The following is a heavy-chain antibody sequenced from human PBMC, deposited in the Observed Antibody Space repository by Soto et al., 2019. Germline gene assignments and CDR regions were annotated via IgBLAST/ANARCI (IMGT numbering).Heavy chain of an antibody. CDR3: AISYIPNDAFDI. CDR1: SGPFSGYY. D-gene: IGHD2-2*02. V-gene: IGHV4-34*01. Sequence: QVQLQQWGAGLLKPSETLSLTCAVSSGPFSGYYWSWIRQSPGKGLEWIGEISHSGSTNYNPSPKSRVTISVDTSKNQFSLKLSSVTAADTAVYYCAISYIPNDAFDIWGQGTLVTVSS. J-gene: IGHJ3*02. CDR2: ISHSGST.